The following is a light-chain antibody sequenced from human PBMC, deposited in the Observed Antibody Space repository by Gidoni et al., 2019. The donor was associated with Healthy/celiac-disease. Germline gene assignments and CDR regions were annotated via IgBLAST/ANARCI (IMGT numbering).Light chain of an antibody. CDR1: QGIRND. CDR2: AAS. J-gene: IGKJ1*01. Sequence: AIQMTQSPSSLSASVGDRVTITCRASQGIRNDLGWYQQKPVKSPKLLIYAASSLQSGVPSRFSGSGSGTDFTLTSSSLQPEDFATYYCLQDYKYPRTFGQGTKVEIK. V-gene: IGKV1-6*01. CDR3: LQDYKYPRT.